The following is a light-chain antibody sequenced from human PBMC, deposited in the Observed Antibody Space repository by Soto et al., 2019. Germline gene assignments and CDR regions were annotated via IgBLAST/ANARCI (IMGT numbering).Light chain of an antibody. J-gene: IGKJ1*01. Sequence: EIVLTQSPGTLSLSPGERATLSCRASQSVSSSYLAWYQQKPGQAPRLLIYGASSRANGITERFSGSGSGTDFTLTISRLEPEDFAVYYCQQYGSSPWTFGQGTKVEIK. V-gene: IGKV3-20*01. CDR1: QSVSSSY. CDR2: GAS. CDR3: QQYGSSPWT.